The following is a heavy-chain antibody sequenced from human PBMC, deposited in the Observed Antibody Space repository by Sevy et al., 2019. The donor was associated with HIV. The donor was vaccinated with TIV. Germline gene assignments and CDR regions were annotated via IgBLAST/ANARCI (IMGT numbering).Heavy chain of an antibody. D-gene: IGHD3-3*01. V-gene: IGHV3-64D*06. CDR3: VKGFLEWLSYFDY. CDR2: IRSNGGST. CDR1: GFTFSSYA. Sequence: GGSLRLSCSASGFTFSSYAMHWVPQAPGKGLEYVSAIRSNGGSTYYADSVKGRFTISRDNSKNTLYLQMSSLRAEDTAVYYCVKGFLEWLSYFDYWGQGTLVTVSS. J-gene: IGHJ4*02.